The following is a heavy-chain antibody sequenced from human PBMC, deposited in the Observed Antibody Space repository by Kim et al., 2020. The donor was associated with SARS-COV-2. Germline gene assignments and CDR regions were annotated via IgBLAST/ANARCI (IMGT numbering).Heavy chain of an antibody. D-gene: IGHD2-15*01. V-gene: IGHV3-23*01. Sequence: VKGRLPISRDNSKTTLYLQMNSLRAEDTAVYYCAKDGCRVVVAATCGMDVWGQGTTVTVSS. CDR3: AKDGCRVVVAATCGMDV. J-gene: IGHJ6*02.